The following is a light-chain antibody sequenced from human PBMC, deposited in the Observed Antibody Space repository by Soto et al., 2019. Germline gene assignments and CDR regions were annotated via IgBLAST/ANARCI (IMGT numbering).Light chain of an antibody. V-gene: IGKV1-5*03. CDR2: KAS. CDR1: QSINSW. J-gene: IGKJ1*01. Sequence: DIQMTQSPSTLSASVGDRVTITCRASQSINSWLAWYQQKPGKAPKLLIYKASSLESGVPARFGGSGSGTEFTLSISSLQPDDFATYYCQQYDTYSTFGQGTKVEIK. CDR3: QQYDTYST.